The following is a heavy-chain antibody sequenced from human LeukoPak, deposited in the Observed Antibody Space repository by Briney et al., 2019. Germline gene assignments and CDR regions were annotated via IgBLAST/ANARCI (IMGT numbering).Heavy chain of an antibody. V-gene: IGHV1-8*01. CDR2: MNPDSGDT. J-gene: IGHJ4*02. Sequence: VASVKVSCKASGYSFTRYEINWVRQATGHGLEWMGWMNPDSGDTAYAQKFQGRITMTRSTSITTACMELSSLRSEDTAVYYCARGLGSYDSSELTWPMISFWGQGTQVTVSS. CDR3: ARGLGSYDSSELTWPMISF. D-gene: IGHD3-22*01. CDR1: GYSFTRYE.